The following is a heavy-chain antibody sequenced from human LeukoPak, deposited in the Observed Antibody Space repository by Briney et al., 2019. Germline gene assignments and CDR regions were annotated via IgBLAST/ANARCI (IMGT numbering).Heavy chain of an antibody. V-gene: IGHV3-53*01. D-gene: IGHD2-2*02. CDR2: IYSGGST. CDR1: GFTVSSNY. J-gene: IGHJ4*02. Sequence: GGSLRLSCAASGFTVSSNYMSWVRQAPGKGLEWVLVIYSGGSTYYADSVKGRFTISRDNSKNTLYLQMNSLRAEDTAVYYCARVVVVPAAISDRHFDYWGQGTLVTVSS. CDR3: ARVVVVPAAISDRHFDY.